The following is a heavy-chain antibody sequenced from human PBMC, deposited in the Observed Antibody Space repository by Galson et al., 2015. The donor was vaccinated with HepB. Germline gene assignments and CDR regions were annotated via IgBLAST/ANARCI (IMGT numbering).Heavy chain of an antibody. CDR1: GFTFSSYG. Sequence: SLRLSCAASGFTFSSYGMHWVRQAPGKGLEWVAFIRYDGSNEYYADSVRGRFTISRDNSKNTLYLQMNSLRAEDTAVYYCAKDRGSPPGYYYGMDVWGQGTTVTVSS. D-gene: IGHD3-10*01. CDR2: IRYDGSNE. V-gene: IGHV3-30*02. J-gene: IGHJ6*02. CDR3: AKDRGSPPGYYYGMDV.